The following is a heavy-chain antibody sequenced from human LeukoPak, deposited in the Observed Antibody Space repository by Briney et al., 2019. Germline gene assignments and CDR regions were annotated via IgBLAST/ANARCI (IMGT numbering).Heavy chain of an antibody. V-gene: IGHV3-21*01. J-gene: IGHJ2*01. CDR1: GFSFSTYS. Sequence: EGSLRLSCAASGFSFSTYSMNWVRHAPGKGLEWVSSISSRRGAINNADSVKGRFTISRDNAKNSLYLQMDSLGAEAPAVYYCATDLYYDSNGGDLWGRGTLVT. CDR3: ATDLYYDSNGGDL. D-gene: IGHD3-22*01. CDR2: ISSRRGAI.